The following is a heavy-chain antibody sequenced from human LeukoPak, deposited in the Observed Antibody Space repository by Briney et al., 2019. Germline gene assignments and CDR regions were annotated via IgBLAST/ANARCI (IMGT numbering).Heavy chain of an antibody. CDR2: ISGSGGST. CDR1: GFTFSSYA. J-gene: IGHJ4*02. CDR3: ATRPPEATIRLPFDY. V-gene: IGHV3-23*01. D-gene: IGHD5-12*01. Sequence: GGSLRLSCAASGFTFSSYAMSWVRQAPGKGLEWVSAISGSGGSTYYADSVKGRFTISRDNSKNKLYLQMNSLRAEDTAVYYCATRPPEATIRLPFDYWGQGTLVTVSS.